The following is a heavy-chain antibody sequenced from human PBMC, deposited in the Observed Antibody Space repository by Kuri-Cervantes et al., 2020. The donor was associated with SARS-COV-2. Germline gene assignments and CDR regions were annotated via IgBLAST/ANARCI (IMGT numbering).Heavy chain of an antibody. CDR2: IKSKTDGGTT. V-gene: IGHV3-15*01. J-gene: IGHJ3*02. Sequence: GGSLRLSCVGSGFTFSDAWMSWVRQTPGKGLEWVGRIKSKTDGGTTDYAAPVKGRFTISRDDSKNTLYLQMNSLKTEDTAVYYCTTAAAGTDAFDIWGQGTMVTVSS. CDR3: TTAAAGTDAFDI. CDR1: GFTFSDAW. D-gene: IGHD6-13*01.